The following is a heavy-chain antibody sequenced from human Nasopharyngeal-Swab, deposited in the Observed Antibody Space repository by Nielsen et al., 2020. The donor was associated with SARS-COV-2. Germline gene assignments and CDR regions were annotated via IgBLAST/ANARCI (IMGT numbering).Heavy chain of an antibody. CDR3: AGLLRQQPHHQFDP. D-gene: IGHD6-13*01. V-gene: IGHV4-59*01. Sequence: RQAPGKGLEWNGYIYYSGSTNYNPSLKSRVTISVDTSKNQFSLKLSSVTAADTAVYYCAGLLRQQPHHQFDPWGQGTLVTVSS. CDR2: IYYSGST. J-gene: IGHJ5*02.